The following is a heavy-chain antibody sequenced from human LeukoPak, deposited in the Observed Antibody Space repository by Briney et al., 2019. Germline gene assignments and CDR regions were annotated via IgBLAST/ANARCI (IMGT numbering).Heavy chain of an antibody. CDR3: ARDNVVTTIDDYYYYMDV. D-gene: IGHD5-12*01. J-gene: IGHJ6*03. V-gene: IGHV3-7*01. CDR2: INRDGSQK. CDR1: GFSLSGYW. Sequence: GGSLRLSCAASGFSLSGYWMTWVRQAPGKGLEWVANINRDGSQKNHVDSVQGRFTISRDNAKNSLYLQMNSLTAEDTAVYYCARDNVVTTIDDYYYYMDVWGKGTTVTVSS.